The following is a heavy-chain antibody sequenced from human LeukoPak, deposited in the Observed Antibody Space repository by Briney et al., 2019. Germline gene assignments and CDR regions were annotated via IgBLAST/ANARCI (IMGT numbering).Heavy chain of an antibody. Sequence: PGGSLRLSCAASGFTFSSYSMNWVRQAPGKGLEWVSSISSSSSYIYYADSVKGRFTISRDNAKNSLYLQMNSLRAEDTAVYYCARDLTQLAYCGGDCYSRGHGMDVWGQGTTVTVSS. CDR3: ARDLTQLAYCGGDCYSRGHGMDV. D-gene: IGHD2-21*02. J-gene: IGHJ6*02. CDR2: ISSSSSYI. CDR1: GFTFSSYS. V-gene: IGHV3-21*01.